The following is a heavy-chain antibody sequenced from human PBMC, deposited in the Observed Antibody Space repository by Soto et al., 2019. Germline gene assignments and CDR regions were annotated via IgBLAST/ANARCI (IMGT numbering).Heavy chain of an antibody. V-gene: IGHV1-18*01. CDR2: ISAYNGNT. D-gene: IGHD6-19*01. J-gene: IGHJ6*02. CDR3: ARVKSSGGRDYYYYGMDV. Sequence: ASVKVSCKASGGTFSSYAISWVRQAPGQGLEWMGGISAYNGNTNYAQKLQGRVTMTTDTSTSTAYMELRSLRSDDTAVYYCARVKSSGGRDYYYYGMDVWGQGTTVTVSS. CDR1: GGTFSSYA.